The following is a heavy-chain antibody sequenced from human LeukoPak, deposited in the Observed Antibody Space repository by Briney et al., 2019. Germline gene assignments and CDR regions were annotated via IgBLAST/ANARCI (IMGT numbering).Heavy chain of an antibody. CDR3: ARSTGTTFGFSDY. D-gene: IGHD3-16*01. Sequence: ASVKVSCKASGYIFTGYYMHWVRQAPGQGLEWMGWSNPNSGGTNYAQKFQGRVTMTRDPSISTAYMELSRLRSDDTAVYYCARSTGTTFGFSDYWGQGSLVTVSS. CDR1: GYIFTGYY. CDR2: SNPNSGGT. J-gene: IGHJ4*02. V-gene: IGHV1-2*02.